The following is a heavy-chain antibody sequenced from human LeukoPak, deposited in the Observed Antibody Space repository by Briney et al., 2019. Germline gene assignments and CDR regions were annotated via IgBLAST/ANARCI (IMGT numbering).Heavy chain of an antibody. CDR3: TKDPNGDYVGAFDP. J-gene: IGHJ5*02. D-gene: IGHD4-17*01. CDR1: GFTFSTFA. Sequence: GGSLRLSCAASGFTFSTFAMTWVRQAPGKGLEWVSSITGTHYTTYNTDSVKGRFTISRDNSKNTLYLQMNSLRADDTAVYYCTKDPNGDYVGAFDPWGQGTLVAVSS. V-gene: IGHV3-23*01. CDR2: ITGTHYTT.